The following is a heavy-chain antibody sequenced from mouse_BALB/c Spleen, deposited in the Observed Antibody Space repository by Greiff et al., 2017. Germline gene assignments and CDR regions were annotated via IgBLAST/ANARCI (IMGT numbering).Heavy chain of an antibody. Sequence: VKLVESGPGLVAPSQSLSITCTVSGFSLTSYGVHWVRQPPGKGLEWLGVIWAGGSTNYNSALMSRLSISKDNSKSQVFLKMNSLQTDDTAMYYCARDAPLYYRYFDVWGAGTTVTVSS. D-gene: IGHD6-1*01. CDR1: GFSLTSYG. CDR3: ARDAPLYYRYFDV. CDR2: IWAGGST. J-gene: IGHJ1*01. V-gene: IGHV2-9*02.